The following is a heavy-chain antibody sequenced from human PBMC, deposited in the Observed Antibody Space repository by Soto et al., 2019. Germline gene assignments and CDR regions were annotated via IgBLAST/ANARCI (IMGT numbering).Heavy chain of an antibody. J-gene: IGHJ4*02. V-gene: IGHV1-3*01. CDR3: ARDLGGWPDY. CDR1: RYTFTSYA. Sequence: GPSVKLSCKASRYTFTSYAMHWVRQAPGQRLEWMGWINAGNGNTKYSQKFQGRVTITRDTSASTAYMELSSLRSEDTAVYYCARDLGGWPDYWGQGTLVTVSS. D-gene: IGHD2-15*01. CDR2: INAGNGNT.